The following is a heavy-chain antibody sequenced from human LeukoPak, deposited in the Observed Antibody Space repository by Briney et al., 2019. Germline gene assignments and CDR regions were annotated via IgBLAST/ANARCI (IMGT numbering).Heavy chain of an antibody. J-gene: IGHJ4*02. Sequence: PGGSLRLSCAASGFTFSNYGMHWVRQAPGKGLEWVAVISYDGSNKYYADSVKGRFTISRDDSKNTLFLQMNSLRAEDTAVYYCAKGSNRGVATIDYWGQGTLVTVSS. CDR3: AKGSNRGVATIDY. CDR2: ISYDGSNK. CDR1: GFTFSNYG. D-gene: IGHD5-12*01. V-gene: IGHV3-30*18.